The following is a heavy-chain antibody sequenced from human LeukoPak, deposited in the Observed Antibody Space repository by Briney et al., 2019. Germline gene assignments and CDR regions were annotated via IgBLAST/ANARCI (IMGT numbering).Heavy chain of an antibody. V-gene: IGHV1-69*04. J-gene: IGHJ1*01. CDR2: IIPILGIA. D-gene: IGHD3-22*01. Sequence: GASVKVSCKASGGTFSSYAISWVRQAPGQGLEWMGRIIPILGIANYAQKFQGRVTITADKSTSTAYMELSSLRSEDTAVYYCASTPMGIVMDAEYFQHWGQGTLVTVSS. CDR1: GGTFSSYA. CDR3: ASTPMGIVMDAEYFQH.